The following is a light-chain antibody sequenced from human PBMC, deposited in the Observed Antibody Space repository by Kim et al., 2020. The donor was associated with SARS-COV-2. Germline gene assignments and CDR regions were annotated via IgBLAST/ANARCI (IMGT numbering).Light chain of an antibody. CDR1: QSVSSN. CDR2: GAS. V-gene: IGKV3-15*01. J-gene: IGKJ4*01. Sequence: EIVMTQSPATLSVSPGERATLSCRASQSVSSNLAWYQQKPGQAPRLLIYGASTRATCIPGRFSGSGSGTEFTLTISSLQSEDFAVYYCQQYSHWPLTFGGGTKLEIK. CDR3: QQYSHWPLT.